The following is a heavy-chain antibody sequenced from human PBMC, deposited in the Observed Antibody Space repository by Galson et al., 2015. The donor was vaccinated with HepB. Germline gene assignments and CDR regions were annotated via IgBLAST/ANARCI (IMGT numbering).Heavy chain of an antibody. CDR1: GGSISSSSYY. CDR3: ARHGGNYYYYMDV. J-gene: IGHJ6*03. Sequence: LSLTCTVSGGSISSSSYYWGWIRQPPGKGLEWIGSIYYSGSTYYNPSLKSRVTISVDTSKNQFSLKLSSVTAADTAVYYCARHGGNYYYYMDVWGKGTTVTVSS. CDR2: IYYSGST. V-gene: IGHV4-39*01.